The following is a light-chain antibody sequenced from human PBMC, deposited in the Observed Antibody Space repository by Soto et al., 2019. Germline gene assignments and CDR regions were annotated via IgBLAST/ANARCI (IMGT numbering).Light chain of an antibody. CDR3: QQYGSSPWT. CDR2: GAS. CDR1: QSVSSSY. J-gene: IGKJ1*01. Sequence: EIVLTQSPGTLSLSPWERATLSCRASQSVSSSYLAWYQQKPGQAPRLLVYGASSRATGVPDRFSGSGPGTGFTLTISRLDTEDFAVYYCQQYGSSPWTFGQGTKVEIK. V-gene: IGKV3-20*01.